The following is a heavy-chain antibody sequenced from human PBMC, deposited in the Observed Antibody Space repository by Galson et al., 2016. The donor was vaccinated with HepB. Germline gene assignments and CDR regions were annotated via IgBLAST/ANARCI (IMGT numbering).Heavy chain of an antibody. Sequence: ETLSLTCTVSGGSIGSYYWSWIRQPPGKGLEWIGYIYYTGSTNYNPSLKSRVTISVDMSKKQFSLKLSSVTAADTAVYYCARVYYSIPSCYCSLERAFDIWGQGTMVTVSS. J-gene: IGHJ3*02. V-gene: IGHV4-59*01. CDR1: GGSIGSYY. CDR3: ARVYYSIPSCYCSLERAFDI. CDR2: IYYTGST. D-gene: IGHD6-6*01.